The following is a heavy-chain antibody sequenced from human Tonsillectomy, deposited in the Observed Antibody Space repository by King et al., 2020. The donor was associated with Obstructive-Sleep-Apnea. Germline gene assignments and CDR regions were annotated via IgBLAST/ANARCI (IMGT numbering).Heavy chain of an antibody. V-gene: IGHV3-48*01. CDR1: GFIFSRYS. Sequence: VQLVESGGGLVQPGGSLRLSCEASGFIFSRYSMNWIRQAPGKGLELGSYINSGSSEIYYADSVQGRFTISRDNARNSLYLQMNSLRAEDTAVYYCVRDLHWAFDIWGQGTMVTVSS. CDR2: INSGSSEI. J-gene: IGHJ3*02. CDR3: VRDLHWAFDI.